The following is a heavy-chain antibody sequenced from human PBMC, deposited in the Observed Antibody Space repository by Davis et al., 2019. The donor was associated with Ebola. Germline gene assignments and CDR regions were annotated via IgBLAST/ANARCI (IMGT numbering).Heavy chain of an antibody. CDR2: ILGKGHGGVI. V-gene: IGHV3-15*01. Sequence: GESLKISCAAFRLSVTNTWMSWVRQAPGKGLEWVGRILGKGHGGVIDYAAPVKGRFTISRDDSKNTLYLQMDSLKPEDTALYYCTSAPDNIPSADPGYWGQGTLVTVSS. CDR1: RLSVTNTW. J-gene: IGHJ4*02. D-gene: IGHD6-13*01. CDR3: TSAPDNIPSADPGY.